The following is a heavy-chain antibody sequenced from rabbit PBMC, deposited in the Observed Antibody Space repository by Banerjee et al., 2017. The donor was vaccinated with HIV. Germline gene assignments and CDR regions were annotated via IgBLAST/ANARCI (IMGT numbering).Heavy chain of an antibody. CDR2: INGGSGST. CDR3: ASYYSDGYAGDAYATGGYYFNL. V-gene: IGHV1S45*01. D-gene: IGHD6-1*01. CDR1: GFSFSSSYW. Sequence: EQLEESGGDLVKPEGSLTLTCTASGFSFSSSYWIWWVRQAPGKGLEWIACINGGSGSTDYASWVNGRFTISSDNAQNTVDLQMNSLTAADTATYFCASYYSDGYAGDAYATGGYYFNLWGPGTLVTVS. J-gene: IGHJ4*01.